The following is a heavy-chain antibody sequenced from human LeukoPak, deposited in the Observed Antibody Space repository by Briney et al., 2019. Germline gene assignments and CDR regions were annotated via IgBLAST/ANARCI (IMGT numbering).Heavy chain of an antibody. D-gene: IGHD6-19*01. CDR2: ISWDGGST. V-gene: IGHV3-43D*03. J-gene: IGHJ6*04. CDR1: GFTFSSYA. Sequence: PGGSLRLSCAASGFTFSSYAMHWVRQAPGKGLEWVSLISWDGGSTYYADSVKGRFTISRDNSKNSLYLQMNSLRAEDTALYYRAKADLGSSGWYSTTFQALMDVWGKGTTVTVSS. CDR3: AKADLGSSGWYSTTFQALMDV.